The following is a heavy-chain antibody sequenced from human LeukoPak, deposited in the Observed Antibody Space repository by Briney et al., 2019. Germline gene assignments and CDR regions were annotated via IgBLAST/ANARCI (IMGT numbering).Heavy chain of an antibody. CDR1: GDSIGSYH. CDR2: VHYTWNT. V-gene: IGHV4-59*01. D-gene: IGHD5/OR15-5a*01. CDR3: ARVASKGGMDV. J-gene: IGHJ6*02. Sequence: SETLSLTCSVSGDSIGSYHWSWIRQPPGKGLEWIGHVHYTWNTKYNPSLTGRVSISLDRSKNQFALSLSSLTAADTAVYYCARVASKGGMDVWGQGTTVIVSS.